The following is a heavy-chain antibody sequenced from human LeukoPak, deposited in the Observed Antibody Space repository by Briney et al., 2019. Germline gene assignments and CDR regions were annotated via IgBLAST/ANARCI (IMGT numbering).Heavy chain of an antibody. V-gene: IGHV1-69*05. CDR1: GGTFSSYA. CDR2: IIPIFGTA. D-gene: IGHD1-26*01. Sequence: SVKVSCKASGGTFSSYAISWVRQAPGQGLEWMGGIIPIFGTANYAQKFQGRVTITTDESTSTAYMELSSLRSEDTAVYYCARDGMGATTGIYYYYMDVWGKGTTVTVSS. CDR3: ARDGMGATTGIYYYYMDV. J-gene: IGHJ6*03.